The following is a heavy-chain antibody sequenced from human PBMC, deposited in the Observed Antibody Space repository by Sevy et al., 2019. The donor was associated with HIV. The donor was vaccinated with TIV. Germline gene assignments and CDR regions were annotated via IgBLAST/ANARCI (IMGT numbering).Heavy chain of an antibody. J-gene: IGHJ4*02. V-gene: IGHV3-23*01. CDR2: ISGSGGSK. D-gene: IGHD2-15*01. CDR1: GFTFSSYA. Sequence: GGSLRLSCAASGFTFSSYAMSWVRQAPGKGLEWVSAISGSGGSKYYADSVKGRFTISRDNSKNTLYLQMNSLRAEDKGVYYGEKDGRVETRVGDFDYWGQGTLVTVSS. CDR3: EKDGRVETRVGDFDY.